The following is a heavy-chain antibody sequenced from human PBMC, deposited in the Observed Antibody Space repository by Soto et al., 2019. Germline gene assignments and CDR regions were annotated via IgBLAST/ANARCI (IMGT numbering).Heavy chain of an antibody. V-gene: IGHV1-69*04. CDR2: IIPILGIA. CDR3: ARDLTGDGGYNWFDP. D-gene: IGHD7-27*01. J-gene: IGHJ5*02. CDR1: GGTFSSYT. Sequence: SVKVSCKASGGTFSSYTISWVRQAPGQGLEWMGRIIPILGIANYAQKFQGRVTITADKSTSTAYMELSSLRSEDTAVYYCARDLTGDGGYNWFDPWGQGTLVTVSS.